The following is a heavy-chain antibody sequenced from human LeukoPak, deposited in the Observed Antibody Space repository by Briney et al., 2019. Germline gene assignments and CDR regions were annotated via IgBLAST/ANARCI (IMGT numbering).Heavy chain of an antibody. CDR1: GFTFSSNY. CDR3: AKLTGVVVPAAILNY. Sequence: AGGSLRLSCAASGFTFSSNYMSWVRQAPGKGLEWVSVIYSGGSTYYADSVKGRFTISRDNSKNTLYLQMNSLRAEDTAVYYCAKLTGVVVPAAILNYWGQGTLVTVSS. V-gene: IGHV3-53*01. CDR2: IYSGGST. J-gene: IGHJ4*02. D-gene: IGHD2-2*02.